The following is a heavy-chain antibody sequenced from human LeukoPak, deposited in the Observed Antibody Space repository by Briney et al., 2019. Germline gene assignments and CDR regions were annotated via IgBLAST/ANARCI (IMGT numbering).Heavy chain of an antibody. D-gene: IGHD5-24*01. J-gene: IGHJ6*03. CDR1: GFTFSSYW. CDR2: ISTSSSYI. V-gene: IGHV3-21*01. Sequence: NPGGSLRLSCAASGFTFSSYWMHWVRQAPGKGLVWVSSISTSSSYIYYADSVKGRFTIARDSAKNSLYLQMNSLRAEDTAVYYCARDQWLQSYDYMDVWGKGTTVTISS. CDR3: ARDQWLQSYDYMDV.